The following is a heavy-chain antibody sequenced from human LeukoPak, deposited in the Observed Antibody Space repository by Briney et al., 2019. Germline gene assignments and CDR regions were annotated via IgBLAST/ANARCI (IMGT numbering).Heavy chain of an antibody. D-gene: IGHD3-22*01. CDR3: AKGDSSDPFEH. CDR2: IWYDGSNQ. CDR1: GFTFSSYG. V-gene: IGHV3-33*06. J-gene: IGHJ4*02. Sequence: GRSLRLSCTASGFTFSSYGMHWIRQAPGKGLEWVAVIWYDGSNQQYADSVKGRFTISRDNSGNTVFLQINSLRPEDTAVYYCAKGDSSDPFEHWGLGTLVTVSS.